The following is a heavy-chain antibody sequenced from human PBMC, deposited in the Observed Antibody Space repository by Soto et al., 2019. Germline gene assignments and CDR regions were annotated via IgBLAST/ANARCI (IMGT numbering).Heavy chain of an antibody. CDR3: GSGGWYHDS. V-gene: IGHV4-59*01. CDR1: GGSIRSNY. D-gene: IGHD6-19*01. CDR2: IDYSGSA. Sequence: QVQLQESGPGLVKPSETLSLTCTVSGGSIRSNYCSWIRQPPGKGLEWIGYIDYSGSAKYNPSLKSRVIMSVDTSKNQFSLKVSSVTAADAALYYCGSGGWYHDSWGQGALVTVSS. J-gene: IGHJ4*02.